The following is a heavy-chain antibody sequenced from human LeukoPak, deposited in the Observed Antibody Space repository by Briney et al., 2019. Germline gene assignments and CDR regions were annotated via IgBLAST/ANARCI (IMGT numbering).Heavy chain of an antibody. CDR2: ITADSGTT. Sequence: RGSLRLSCVVSGFTFSTKSMNWVRQAPGKGLEWVSYITADSGTTYYADSVKGRFTISRDNAKNSLYLQMNSLRDEDTAVYYCASRDYFDYWGQGTLGTVSS. V-gene: IGHV3-48*02. CDR3: ASRDYFDY. J-gene: IGHJ4*02. CDR1: GFTFSTKS.